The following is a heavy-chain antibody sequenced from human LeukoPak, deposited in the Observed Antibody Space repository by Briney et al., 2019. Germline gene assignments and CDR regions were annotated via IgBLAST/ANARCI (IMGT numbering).Heavy chain of an antibody. CDR2: INPSGGST. CDR1: GYTLTSYY. J-gene: IGHJ3*02. D-gene: IGHD3-10*01. Sequence: ASVKVSCKASGYTLTSYYMHWVRRAPGQGLEWMGIINPSGGSTTYAQKFQGRVTMTRDMSTSTVYMELSSLRSEDTAVYYCARGNYGSGTYYGYDAFDIWGQGTMVTVSS. CDR3: ARGNYGSGTYYGYDAFDI. V-gene: IGHV1-46*01.